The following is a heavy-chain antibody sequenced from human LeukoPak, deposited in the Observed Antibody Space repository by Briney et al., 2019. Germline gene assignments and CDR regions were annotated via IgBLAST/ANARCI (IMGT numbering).Heavy chain of an antibody. CDR3: ARDSWDYGSGSYLIDY. J-gene: IGHJ4*02. Sequence: GGSLRLSCAASGFTFSSYWMSWVRQAPGKGLEWVANIKQDGSEKYYVDSVKGRFTISRDNAKNSLYLQMNSLRAEDTAVYYCARDSWDYGSGSYLIDYWGQGTLVTVSS. CDR2: IKQDGSEK. D-gene: IGHD3-10*01. CDR1: GFTFSSYW. V-gene: IGHV3-7*01.